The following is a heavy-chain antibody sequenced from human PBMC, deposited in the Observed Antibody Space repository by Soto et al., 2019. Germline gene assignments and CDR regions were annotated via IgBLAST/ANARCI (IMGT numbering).Heavy chain of an antibody. D-gene: IGHD3-3*01. CDR3: ARGYDFWSGYFRYSYGMEV. CDR1: GGSFSGYY. CDR2: INHSGST. Sequence: SETLSLTCAVYGGSFSGYYWSWIRQPPGKGLEWIGEINHSGSTNYNPSLKSRVTISVDTSKNQFSLKLSSVTAADTAVYYCARGYDFWSGYFRYSYGMEVGGQGTTVTVSS. J-gene: IGHJ6*02. V-gene: IGHV4-34*01.